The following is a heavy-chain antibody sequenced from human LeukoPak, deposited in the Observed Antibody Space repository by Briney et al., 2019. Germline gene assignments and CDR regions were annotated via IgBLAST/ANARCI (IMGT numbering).Heavy chain of an antibody. CDR1: GYSISSGYY. CDR2: IYHSGST. Sequence: SETLSLTCAVSGYSISSGYYWGWIRQPPGKGLEWIGSIYHSGSTYYNPSLKSRVTISVDTSKNQFSLKLSSVTAAGTAVYYCARHGENPTPEYYYYYYMDVWGKGTTVTVSS. J-gene: IGHJ6*03. D-gene: IGHD1-14*01. CDR3: ARHGENPTPEYYYYYYMDV. V-gene: IGHV4-38-2*01.